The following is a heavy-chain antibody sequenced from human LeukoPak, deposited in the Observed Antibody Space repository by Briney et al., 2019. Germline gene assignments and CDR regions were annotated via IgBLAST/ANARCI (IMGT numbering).Heavy chain of an antibody. V-gene: IGHV3-7*01. D-gene: IGHD3-10*02. CDR2: IKQDGSET. CDR1: GFTFSSYW. CDR3: AELGITMIGDV. Sequence: GGSLRLSCAASGFTFSSYWMNWVRQAPGKGLEWVGNIKQDGSETYYVDSVKGRFTISRDNAKNSLYLQMNSLRAEDTAVYYCAELGITMIGDVWGKGTTVTISS. J-gene: IGHJ6*04.